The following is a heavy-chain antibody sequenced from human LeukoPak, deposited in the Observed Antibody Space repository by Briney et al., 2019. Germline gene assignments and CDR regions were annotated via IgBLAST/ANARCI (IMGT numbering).Heavy chain of an antibody. CDR2: IRYDGSNK. Sequence: PGGSLRLSCAASGFTFSSYGMHWVRQAPGKGLEWVAFIRYDGSNKYYADSVKGRFTISRDNAKNSLYLQMNSLRAEDTALYYCARAPPPRYSGSYHWFDPWGQGTLVTVSS. D-gene: IGHD1-26*01. CDR3: ARAPPPRYSGSYHWFDP. V-gene: IGHV3-30*02. CDR1: GFTFSSYG. J-gene: IGHJ5*02.